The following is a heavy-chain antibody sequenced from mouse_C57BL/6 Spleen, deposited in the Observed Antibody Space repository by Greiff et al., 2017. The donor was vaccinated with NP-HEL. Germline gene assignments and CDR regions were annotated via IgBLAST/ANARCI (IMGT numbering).Heavy chain of an antibody. J-gene: IGHJ2*01. Sequence: VKVVESGPGLVAPSQSLSITCTVSGFSLTSYGVHWVRQPPGKGLEWLGVIWAGGSTNYNSALMSRLSISKDNSKSQVCLKMNSLQTDDTAMYYCARLEDIWGQGTTLTVSS. CDR2: IWAGGST. CDR1: GFSLTSYG. V-gene: IGHV2-9*02. CDR3: ARLEDI. D-gene: IGHD1-3*01.